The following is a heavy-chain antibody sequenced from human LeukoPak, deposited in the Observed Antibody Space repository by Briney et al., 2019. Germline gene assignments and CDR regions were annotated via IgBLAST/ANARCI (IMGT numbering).Heavy chain of an antibody. Sequence: GASVKVSCKTSGGTFSSYAIIWVRQAPGQGLEWMGRIIPILGIANYAQKFQGRVTITADKSTSTAYMELSSLRSEDTAVYYCARYRDYYDSSGYLDYWGQGTLVTVSS. CDR3: ARYRDYYDSSGYLDY. CDR1: GGTFSSYA. J-gene: IGHJ4*02. CDR2: IIPILGIA. D-gene: IGHD3-22*01. V-gene: IGHV1-69*04.